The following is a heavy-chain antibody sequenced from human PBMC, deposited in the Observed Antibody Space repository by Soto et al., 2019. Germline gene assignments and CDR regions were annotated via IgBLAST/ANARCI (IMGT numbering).Heavy chain of an antibody. CDR1: GFTFSTYW. V-gene: IGHV3-7*03. D-gene: IGHD3-16*01. J-gene: IGHJ4*02. CDR3: AGWGGQDYNY. Sequence: EVQLLGSGGGLVQPGGSLRLSCVGSGFTFSTYWMNWVRQAPGMGLEWVANINPEGTVGTYVDSVKGRFTTSRDNARNSLFLQMNRLRVDDTAVYFCAGWGGQDYNYWGQGIVVTVS. CDR2: INPEGTVG.